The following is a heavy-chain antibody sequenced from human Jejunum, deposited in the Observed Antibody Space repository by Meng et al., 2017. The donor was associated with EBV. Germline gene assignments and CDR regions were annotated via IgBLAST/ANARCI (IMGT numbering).Heavy chain of an antibody. V-gene: IGHV3-11*01. CDR2: ISNSANKV. CDR1: GFDFTDYY. Sequence: QVQLVESGGGLVKPGGSXRLSCTASGFDFTDYYMSWVRQAPGKGLEWISYISNSANKVYYADSVKGRFTISRDNGQRSLILQMNSLRADDTAVYYCAKGGSYFDYWGQGTLVTVSS. D-gene: IGHD1-26*01. J-gene: IGHJ4*02. CDR3: AKGGSYFDY.